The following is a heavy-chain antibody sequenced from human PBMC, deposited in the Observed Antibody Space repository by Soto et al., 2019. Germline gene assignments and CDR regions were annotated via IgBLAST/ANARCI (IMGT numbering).Heavy chain of an antibody. Sequence: PSETLSLTCTVSGGSISSAGYYWSWIRQHPGKGLEWIGHIYYSGSTSYNPSLKSRVTISVDTSKNQFSLKLTSVTAADTAVYYCASSVREYSGYWEYYYYMDVWGKGTTVTVSS. D-gene: IGHD5-12*01. CDR2: IYYSGST. CDR3: ASSVREYSGYWEYYYYMDV. J-gene: IGHJ6*03. V-gene: IGHV4-31*03. CDR1: GGSISSAGYY.